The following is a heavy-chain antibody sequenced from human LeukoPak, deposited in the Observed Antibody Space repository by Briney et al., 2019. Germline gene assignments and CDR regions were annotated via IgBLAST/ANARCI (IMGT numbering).Heavy chain of an antibody. D-gene: IGHD1-26*01. J-gene: IGHJ4*02. V-gene: IGHV3-21*01. Sequence: PGGSLRLSCAASGFTFSSYSMNWVRQAPGKGLEWVSSISSSSSYIYYADSVKGRFTISRDNAKNSLYLQMNSLRAEDTAVYYCAREGWELLGGTFDYWGQGTLVTVSS. CDR3: AREGWELLGGTFDY. CDR1: GFTFSSYS. CDR2: ISSSSSYI.